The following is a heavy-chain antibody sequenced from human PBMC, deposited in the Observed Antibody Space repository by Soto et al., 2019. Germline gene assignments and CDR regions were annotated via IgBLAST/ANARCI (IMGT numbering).Heavy chain of an antibody. J-gene: IGHJ4*02. V-gene: IGHV4-39*01. CDR1: GGSISSSSYY. CDR2: IYYSGST. CDR3: ARTRELSFDY. D-gene: IGHD1-26*01. Sequence: QLQLQESGPGLVKPSETLSLTCTVSGGSISSSSYYWGWIRQPPGKGLEWIGSIYYSGSTYYNPSLKSRVTISVDTSKNQFSLKLSSVTATDTAVYYCARTRELSFDYWGQGTLVTVSS.